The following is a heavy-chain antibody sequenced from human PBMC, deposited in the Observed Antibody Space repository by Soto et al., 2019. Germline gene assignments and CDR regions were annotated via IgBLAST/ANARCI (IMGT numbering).Heavy chain of an antibody. J-gene: IGHJ4*02. D-gene: IGHD2-21*01. CDR3: AGNVVVNARRDY. CDR1: GGSFSGYY. V-gene: IGHV4-34*01. Sequence: QVQLQQWGAGLLKPSETLSLTCAVYGGSFSGYYWSWIRQPPGKGLEWIGEINHSGSTNYNPSLTGRVNISVDTSKNQFSLKLSSVTAADTAVYYCAGNVVVNARRDYWGQGTLVTVSS. CDR2: INHSGST.